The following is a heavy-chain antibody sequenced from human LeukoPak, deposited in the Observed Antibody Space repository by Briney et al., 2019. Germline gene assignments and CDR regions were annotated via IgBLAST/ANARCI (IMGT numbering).Heavy chain of an antibody. D-gene: IGHD3-22*01. J-gene: IGHJ3*02. CDR1: GYTFTGYY. CDR2: INPNSGGT. V-gene: IGHV1-2*02. Sequence: ASVKVSCKASGYTFTGYYIHWVRQAPGQGLEWKGWINPNSGGTNYAQNFQGRVTMTRDTSISTAYMELSRLRSDDTAVYYCARDYYDSSGYYKAFDIWGQGTMVTVSS. CDR3: ARDYYDSSGYYKAFDI.